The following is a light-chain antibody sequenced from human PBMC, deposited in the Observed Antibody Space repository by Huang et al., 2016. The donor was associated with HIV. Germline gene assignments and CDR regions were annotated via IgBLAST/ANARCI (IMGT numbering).Light chain of an antibody. CDR2: GAS. CDR1: QGVSSN. J-gene: IGKJ1*01. V-gene: IGKV3-15*01. Sequence: EIVMTQSPATLSVSPGERATLSCRASQGVSSNLAWYQQKPGQAPRVLIYGASTRATGLPARFSGRGSGTEFTLTISSLQSEDFAVYYCQQYNNWPRTFGQGTKVEIK. CDR3: QQYNNWPRT.